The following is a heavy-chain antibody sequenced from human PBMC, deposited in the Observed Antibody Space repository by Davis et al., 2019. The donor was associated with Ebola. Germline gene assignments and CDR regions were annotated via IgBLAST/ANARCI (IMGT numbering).Heavy chain of an antibody. V-gene: IGHV3-11*01. J-gene: IGHJ4*02. CDR1: GFTFSDYY. D-gene: IGHD3-9*01. CDR2: ISSSGGTI. Sequence: GESLKISCAASGFTFSDYYMSWIRQAPGKGLEWVSYISSSGGTIYYADPVKVRFTISRDNAKNSLYLQMNSLRAEDTAVYYCARSNPTLLFDWLCFDYWGQGTLVTVSS. CDR3: ARSNPTLLFDWLCFDY.